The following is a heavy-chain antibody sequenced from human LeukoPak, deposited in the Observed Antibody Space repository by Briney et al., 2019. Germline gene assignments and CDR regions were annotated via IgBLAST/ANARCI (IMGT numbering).Heavy chain of an antibody. D-gene: IGHD3-22*01. Sequence: GGSLRLSCAASGFTFSDYYMSWIRQAPGKGLEWVSYISSSGSTIYYADSVKGRFTISRDNAKNSLYLQMNSLRAEDTAVYYCARGYYDSSGHVSRFDYWGQGTLVTVSS. V-gene: IGHV3-11*01. J-gene: IGHJ4*02. CDR1: GFTFSDYY. CDR3: ARGYYDSSGHVSRFDY. CDR2: ISSSGSTI.